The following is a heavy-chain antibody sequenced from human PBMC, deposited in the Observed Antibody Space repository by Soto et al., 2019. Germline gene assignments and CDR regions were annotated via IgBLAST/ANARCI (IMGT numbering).Heavy chain of an antibody. CDR2: IPQDGSDG. V-gene: IGHV3-7*03. J-gene: IGHJ6*02. CDR3: ARDHLILPAHDFFYGSDV. Sequence: DVQLKESGGGLVQPGQSLRLSCEVSGITLSMYSMTWVRQAPGKGLEWVAKIPQDGSDGHYLDSVKGRFTISRDNAKNSVYLQMNSLRADDTAVYYCARDHLILPAHDFFYGSDVWGQGAKVTVSS. D-gene: IGHD2-21*02. CDR1: GITLSMYS.